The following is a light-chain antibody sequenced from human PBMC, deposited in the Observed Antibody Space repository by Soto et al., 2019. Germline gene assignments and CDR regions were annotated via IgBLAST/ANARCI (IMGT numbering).Light chain of an antibody. J-gene: IGKJ3*01. CDR1: QGIRND. CDR3: QQYDNLPLS. V-gene: IGKV1-33*01. CDR2: DAS. Sequence: DIQMTQSPSSLSASVGDRVTITCRANQGIRNDLGWYQQKPGKAPKRLIYDASNLEIGVPSRFSGSGSGTEFTFTISTLQPEDIATYYCQQYDNLPLSFGPGTKVDIK.